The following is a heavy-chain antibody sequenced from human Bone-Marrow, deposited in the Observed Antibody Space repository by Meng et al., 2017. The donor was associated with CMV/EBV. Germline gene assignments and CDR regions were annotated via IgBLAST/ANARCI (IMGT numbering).Heavy chain of an antibody. CDR1: GGSFSGYY. J-gene: IGHJ1*01. D-gene: IGHD6-13*01. V-gene: IGHV4-34*01. CDR2: INHSGST. CDR3: GIAAAGVEYFQH. Sequence: SETLSLTCAVYGGSFSGYYWSWIRQPPEKGLEWIGEINHSGSTNYNPSLKSRVTISVDTSKNQFSLKLSSVTAADTAVYYCGIAAAGVEYFQHWGQGTLVTVSS.